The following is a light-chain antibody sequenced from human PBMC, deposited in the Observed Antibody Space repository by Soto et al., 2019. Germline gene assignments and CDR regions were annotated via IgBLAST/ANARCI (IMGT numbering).Light chain of an antibody. V-gene: IGKV4-1*01. CDR2: WAP. CDR3: QQGYVIPLT. Sequence: DIVMTQSPDSLAVSLGEMATINCKSSQSVLYSSNNKNYLAWYQQKPGQPPKLLIYWAPTRQSGVPDRFSGVGSGTDCTHTLSSLQAEDVAVYFCQQGYVIPLTLGQGTNVEIK. J-gene: IGKJ1*01. CDR1: QSVLYSSNNKNY.